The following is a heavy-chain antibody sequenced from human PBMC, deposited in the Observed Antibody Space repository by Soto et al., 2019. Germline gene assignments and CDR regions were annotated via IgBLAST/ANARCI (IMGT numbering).Heavy chain of an antibody. Sequence: GESLKIPCKGSGYSFTSYWISWVRQMPGKGLEWMGRIDPSDSYTNYSPSFQGHVTISADKSISTAYLQWSSLKASDTAMYYCARDRSGDRLDFDYWGQGTLVTVSS. V-gene: IGHV5-10-1*01. CDR1: GYSFTSYW. J-gene: IGHJ4*02. D-gene: IGHD3-10*01. CDR3: ARDRSGDRLDFDY. CDR2: IDPSDSYT.